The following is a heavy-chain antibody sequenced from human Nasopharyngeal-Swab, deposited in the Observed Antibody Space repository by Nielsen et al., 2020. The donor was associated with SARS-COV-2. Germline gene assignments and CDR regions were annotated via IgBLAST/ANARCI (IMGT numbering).Heavy chain of an antibody. CDR2: IIWSGARA. CDR1: GFIFDDFG. CDR3: VRDRGSYEFDS. D-gene: IGHD5-12*01. V-gene: IGHV3-20*01. J-gene: IGHJ4*02. Sequence: GESLKISCAASGFIFDDFGMSWVRHIPGKGLEWVSGIIWSGARADYADSVKGRFTISRDNAKNSVHLQMNSLRAEDTDLYHCVRDRGSYEFDSWGQGTLVTVSS.